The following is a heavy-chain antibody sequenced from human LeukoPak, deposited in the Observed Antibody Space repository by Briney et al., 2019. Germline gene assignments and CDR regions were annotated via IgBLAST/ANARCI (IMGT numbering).Heavy chain of an antibody. CDR2: IYYSGST. CDR3: ARVSPKSNAFDI. D-gene: IGHD5/OR15-5a*01. J-gene: IGHJ3*02. V-gene: IGHV4-39*07. CDR1: GGSISSSSYY. Sequence: TSETLSLTCTVSGGSISSSSYYWGWIRQPPGKGLEWIGSIYYSGSTYYNPSLKSRVTISVDTSKNQFSLKLSSVTAADTAVYYCARVSPKSNAFDIWGQGTMVTVSS.